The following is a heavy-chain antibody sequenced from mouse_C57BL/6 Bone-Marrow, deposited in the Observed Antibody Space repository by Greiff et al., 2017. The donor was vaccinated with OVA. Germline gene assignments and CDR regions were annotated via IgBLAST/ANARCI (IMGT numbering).Heavy chain of an antibody. CDR1: GYTFTSYW. J-gene: IGHJ4*01. Sequence: EVQLQQSGTVLARPGASVKMSCKTSGYTFTSYWMHWVKQRPGQGLEWIGAIYPGNGDTSYNQKFKGKAKLTAVTSASTAYMELSSLTNEDSAVYYCTRWIDYGSSHYYAMDYWGQGTSVTVSS. V-gene: IGHV1-5*01. CDR3: TRWIDYGSSHYYAMDY. D-gene: IGHD1-1*01. CDR2: IYPGNGDT.